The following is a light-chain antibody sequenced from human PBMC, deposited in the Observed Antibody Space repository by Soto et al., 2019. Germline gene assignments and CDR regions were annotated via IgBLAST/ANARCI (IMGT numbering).Light chain of an antibody. CDR1: SSNIGNNA. V-gene: IGLV1-36*01. J-gene: IGLJ2*01. CDR3: AAWDDSLNGVV. CDR2: YDD. Sequence: QSVLTQPPSVSEAPRQRVTISCSGSSSNIGNNAVNWYQQLPGKAPKLLIYYDDRLPSGVADRFSGAKSGASASLAISALQSEDEADYYCAAWDDSLNGVVFGGGTKLTVL.